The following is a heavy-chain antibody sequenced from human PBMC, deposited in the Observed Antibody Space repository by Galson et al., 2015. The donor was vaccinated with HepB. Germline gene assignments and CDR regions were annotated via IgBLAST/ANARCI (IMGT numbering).Heavy chain of an antibody. CDR3: AYGVDV. J-gene: IGHJ6*02. V-gene: IGHV6-1*01. CDR2: TYYRSNWRK. Sequence: CAISGDSVSSHNAVWNWIRQSPSRGFEWLGRTYYRSNWRKDYAPFVKSRISINADVSKNQISLQLNSMTPEDTAIYYCAYGVDVWGQGTTVTVS. CDR1: GDSVSSHNAV.